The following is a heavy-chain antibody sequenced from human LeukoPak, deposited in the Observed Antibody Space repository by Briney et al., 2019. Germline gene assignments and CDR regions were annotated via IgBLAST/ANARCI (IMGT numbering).Heavy chain of an antibody. CDR2: ISSSSSYI. J-gene: IGHJ4*02. D-gene: IGHD3-10*01. CDR1: GFTFSRYS. Sequence: GGSLRHSCAASGFTFSRYSMNWGRQAPGKGREWVSSISSSSSYIYYADSLKGRFTISRDNAKNSLYLQMNSLRAEDSAVYYCARGGFRETQDYWGQGTLVTVSS. CDR3: ARGGFRETQDY. V-gene: IGHV3-21*01.